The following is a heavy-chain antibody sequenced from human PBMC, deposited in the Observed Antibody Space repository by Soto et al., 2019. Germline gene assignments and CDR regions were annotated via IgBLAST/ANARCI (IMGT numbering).Heavy chain of an antibody. CDR2: FDPEDGET. V-gene: IGHV1-24*01. D-gene: IGHD1-26*01. CDR1: GYTLTELS. CDR3: ATSKSQYSGSYYYFDY. Sequence: ASVKVSCKVSGYTLTELSMHWVRQAPGKGLEWMGGFDPEDGETIYAQKFQGRVTMTEDTSTDTAYMELSSLRSEDTAVYYCATSKSQYSGSYYYFDYWGQGTLVTVSS. J-gene: IGHJ4*02.